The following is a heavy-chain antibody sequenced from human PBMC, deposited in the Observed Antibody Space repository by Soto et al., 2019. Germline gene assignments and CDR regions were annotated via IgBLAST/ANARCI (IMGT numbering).Heavy chain of an antibody. CDR1: GGTFSSYA. CDR3: AREAPNGYRRCYFHY. CDR2: IIPIFGTA. Sequence: QVQLVQSGAEVKKPGSSVKVSCKASGGTFSSYAISWVRQAPGHGLEWMGGIIPIFGTANYAQKFQGRVTITEDESTSTAYMELSSLRSDDTAVYYCAREAPNGYRRCYFHYCGQGTLVTVSS. V-gene: IGHV1-69*01. J-gene: IGHJ4*02. D-gene: IGHD5-12*01.